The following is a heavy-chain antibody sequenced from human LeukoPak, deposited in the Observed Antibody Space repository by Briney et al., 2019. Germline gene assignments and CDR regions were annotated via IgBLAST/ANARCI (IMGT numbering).Heavy chain of an antibody. J-gene: IGHJ3*02. CDR3: ARAVLLWFGENAAFDI. CDR2: ISSSSSTI. Sequence: GGSLRLSCAASGFTFSSYSMNWVRQAPGKGLEWVSYISSSSSTIYYADSVKGRFTISRDNAKNSLYLQMNSLRAEDTAVYYCARAVLLWFGENAAFDIWGQGTMVTVSS. D-gene: IGHD3-10*01. V-gene: IGHV3-48*01. CDR1: GFTFSSYS.